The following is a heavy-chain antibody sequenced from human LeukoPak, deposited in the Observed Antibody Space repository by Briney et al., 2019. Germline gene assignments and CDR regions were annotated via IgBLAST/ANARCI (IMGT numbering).Heavy chain of an antibody. D-gene: IGHD3-22*01. J-gene: IGHJ1*01. V-gene: IGHV4-34*01. CDR2: INHNGST. CDR1: GGSFSGYY. CDR3: ARSKLCTYYYDSSGRTVEYFQH. Sequence: SETLSLTCAVYGGSFSGYYWSWICQPPGKGLEWIGEINHNGSTNYNPSLKSRVTISVDTSKNQFSLKLSSVTAADTAVYYCARSKLCTYYYDSSGRTVEYFQHWGQGTLVTVSS.